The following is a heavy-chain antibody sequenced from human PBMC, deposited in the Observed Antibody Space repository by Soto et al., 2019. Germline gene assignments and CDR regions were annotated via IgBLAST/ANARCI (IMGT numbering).Heavy chain of an antibody. Sequence: QVQLVQSGAEVKKPGASVKVSCKASGYTFTSYGISWVRQAPGQGLEWMGWISAYNGNTNYAQKLQGRVTMTTDTSTSTAYMELSSLRADDTAVYYCARVEYSPPYYCYYGMDVWGQGTTVTVSS. CDR3: ARVEYSPPYYCYYGMDV. V-gene: IGHV1-18*01. CDR1: GYTFTSYG. CDR2: ISAYNGNT. J-gene: IGHJ6*02. D-gene: IGHD5-18*01.